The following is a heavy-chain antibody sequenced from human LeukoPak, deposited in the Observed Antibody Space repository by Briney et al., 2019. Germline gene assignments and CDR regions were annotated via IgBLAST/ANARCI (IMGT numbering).Heavy chain of an antibody. CDR2: IYNDGST. CDR1: GASIITDY. Sequence: SETLSLTCSVSGASIITDYWTWIRQPPGKGLEWIGYIYNDGSTKYNPSLKSRVTISIDTSKNQFSLKLSSVTAADTAVYYCVRDQGGFGYWGQGTLVTVSS. D-gene: IGHD2-15*01. CDR3: VRDQGGFGY. J-gene: IGHJ4*02. V-gene: IGHV4-59*01.